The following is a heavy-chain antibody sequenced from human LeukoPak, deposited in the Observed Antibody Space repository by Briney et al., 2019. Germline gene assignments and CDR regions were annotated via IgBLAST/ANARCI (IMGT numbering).Heavy chain of an antibody. D-gene: IGHD6-13*01. CDR3: ARPLGSWYLNWFDP. Sequence: ASVKASCKASGYTFTGYYMHWVRQAPGQGLEWMGWINPNSGGTNYAQKFQGRVTMTRDTSISTAYMELSRLRSDDTAVYYCARPLGSWYLNWFDPWGQGTLVTVSS. CDR1: GYTFTGYY. J-gene: IGHJ5*02. CDR2: INPNSGGT. V-gene: IGHV1-2*02.